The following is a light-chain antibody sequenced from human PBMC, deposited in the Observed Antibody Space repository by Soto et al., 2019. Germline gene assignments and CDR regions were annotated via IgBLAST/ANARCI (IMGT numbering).Light chain of an antibody. V-gene: IGKV1-39*01. CDR1: QSIRSY. Sequence: DIQLTQSPSSLSASVGDRFTITCRASQSIRSYLNWYQQKPGKAPKLLIYAASSLQTGVSSRFSGSGSGTDFTLTISNLQPEDFATYYCQQTSSTPTFGGGTKVDI. CDR3: QQTSSTPT. J-gene: IGKJ4*01. CDR2: AAS.